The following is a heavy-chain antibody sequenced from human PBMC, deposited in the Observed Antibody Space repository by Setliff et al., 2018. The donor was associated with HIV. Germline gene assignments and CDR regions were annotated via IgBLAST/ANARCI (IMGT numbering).Heavy chain of an antibody. J-gene: IGHJ4*02. Sequence: GASLKISCQTSGYYFTSHWIGWVRQMSGKGLEWVGVISPTDSATTYIPAFQGQVSVSVDLSTSTAFLEWNNLRASDTATSYCVRSGRVGELYGFWGRGTPVTVSS. CDR2: ISPTDSAT. D-gene: IGHD1-1*01. V-gene: IGHV5-51*01. CDR1: GYYFTSHW. CDR3: VRSGRVGELYGF.